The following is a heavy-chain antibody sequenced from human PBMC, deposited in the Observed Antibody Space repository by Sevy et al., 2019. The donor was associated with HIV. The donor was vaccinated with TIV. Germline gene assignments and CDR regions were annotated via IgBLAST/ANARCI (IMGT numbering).Heavy chain of an antibody. Sequence: GGSLRLSCAASGFSFSEYGMHWVRQAPGKGLEWVAVISHDGRNNKYNPDSVKSRFTISRDNSKNTLYLQMNSLRAEDTAIYYCARDRGEILSSAFNYWGQGTLVSVSS. CDR1: GFSFSEYG. CDR2: ISHDGRNNK. D-gene: IGHD3-10*01. CDR3: ARDRGEILSSAFNY. J-gene: IGHJ4*02. V-gene: IGHV3-30*04.